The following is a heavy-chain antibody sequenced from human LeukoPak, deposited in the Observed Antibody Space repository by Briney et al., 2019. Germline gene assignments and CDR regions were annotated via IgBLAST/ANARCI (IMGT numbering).Heavy chain of an antibody. V-gene: IGHV4-34*01. CDR2: INHSGST. J-gene: IGHJ4*02. CDR3: ARRDLVGATRDY. D-gene: IGHD1-26*01. CDR1: GGSFSGYY. Sequence: SETLSLTCAVYGGSFSGYYWSWIRQPPGKGLEWIGEINHSGSTNYNPSLKSRVTISVDTSKNQFSLKLSSVTAADAAVYYCARRDLVGATRDYWGQGTLVTVSS.